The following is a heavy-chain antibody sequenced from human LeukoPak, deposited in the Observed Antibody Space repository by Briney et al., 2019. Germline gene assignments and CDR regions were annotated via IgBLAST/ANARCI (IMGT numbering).Heavy chain of an antibody. CDR2: VYNSGTT. Sequence: SETLSLTCTVSGDSISSYYWNWIRQPAGKGLEWIGRVYNSGTTNYNPSLKSRVAMSVDTSKNHFSLKLTSVTAADTAVYYCARAAGSGLDYWGQGTLVTVSS. J-gene: IGHJ4*02. D-gene: IGHD6-19*01. CDR3: ARAAGSGLDY. V-gene: IGHV4-4*07. CDR1: GDSISSYY.